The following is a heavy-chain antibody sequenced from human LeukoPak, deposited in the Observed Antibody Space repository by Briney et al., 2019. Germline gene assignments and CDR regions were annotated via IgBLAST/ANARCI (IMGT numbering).Heavy chain of an antibody. CDR3: ARSRGYGDYLDAFDI. CDR1: GGSFSCYY. J-gene: IGHJ3*02. D-gene: IGHD4-17*01. Sequence: PSEPLSLPFAVYGGSFSCYYWSWIRPPPGKGLEWIGEINHSGSTNYNPSLKSRVTISVDTSKNQFSLKLSSVTAADTAVYYCARSRGYGDYLDAFDIWGQGTMVTVSS. V-gene: IGHV4-34*01. CDR2: INHSGST.